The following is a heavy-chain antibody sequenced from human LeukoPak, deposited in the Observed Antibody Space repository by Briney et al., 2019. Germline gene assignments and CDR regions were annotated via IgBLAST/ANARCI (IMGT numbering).Heavy chain of an antibody. D-gene: IGHD5-24*01. CDR2: IIPIFGTA. CDR1: GGTFSSYA. J-gene: IGHJ4*02. V-gene: IGHV1-69*05. CDR3: ARGGRDGPYYFDY. Sequence: ASVTVSCKASGGTFSSYALSWVRQAPGQGLEWMGGIIPIFGTANYAQKFQGRVTITTDESTSTAYMELSSLRSEDTAVYYCARGGRDGPYYFDYWGQGTLVTVSS.